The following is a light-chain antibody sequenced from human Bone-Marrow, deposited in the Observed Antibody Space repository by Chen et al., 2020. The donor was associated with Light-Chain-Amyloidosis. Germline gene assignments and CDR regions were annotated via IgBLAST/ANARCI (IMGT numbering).Light chain of an antibody. V-gene: IGLV2-14*01. J-gene: IGLJ1*01. CDR3: SAYTITNTLV. CDR2: EVT. CDR1: SSDVGGDNH. Sequence: QSALTQPASVSGSPGQSITISCTGTSSDVGGDNHVSWYQQHPDQAPKLMIYEVTNRPSWVPDRFSGSKSEKTASLTNSGLQTEEEADYFCSAYTITNTLVFGSGTRVTVL.